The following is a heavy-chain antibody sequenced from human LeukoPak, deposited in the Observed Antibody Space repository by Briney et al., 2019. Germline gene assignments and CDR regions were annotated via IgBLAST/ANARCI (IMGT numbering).Heavy chain of an antibody. J-gene: IGHJ4*02. V-gene: IGHV5-51*01. CDR1: GYRFDNYW. CDR2: MHPADSDT. D-gene: IGHD6-6*01. CDR3: ARSAYSSSSFEY. Sequence: GESLKISCKSTGYRFDNYWIGWVRQMPGKGLEWMGTMHPADSDTRYSPSFQGQVTLSADKSISTAYLQWSSLKASDTAMYYCARSAYSSSSFEYWGQGTLVTVSS.